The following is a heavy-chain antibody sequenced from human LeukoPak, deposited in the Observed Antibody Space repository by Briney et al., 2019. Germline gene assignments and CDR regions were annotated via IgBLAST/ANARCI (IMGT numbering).Heavy chain of an antibody. CDR1: GFTFSSYE. CDR3: ARDGVSSGWYLWRPLNWFDP. Sequence: NPGGSLRLSCAASGFTFSSYEMNWVRQAPGKGLEWVSSISSSSSYIYYADSVKGRFTISRDNAKNSLYLQMNSLRAEDTAVYYCARDGVSSGWYLWRPLNWFDPWGQGTLVTVSS. J-gene: IGHJ5*02. V-gene: IGHV3-21*01. CDR2: ISSSSSYI. D-gene: IGHD6-19*01.